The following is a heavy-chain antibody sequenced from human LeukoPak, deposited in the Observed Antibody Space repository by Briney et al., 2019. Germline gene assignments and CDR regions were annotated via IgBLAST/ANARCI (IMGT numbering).Heavy chain of an antibody. CDR2: IKQDESEK. J-gene: IGHJ3*02. V-gene: IGHV3-7*01. Sequence: PGGSLRLSCAASGFTFSTYWMSWVRQAPGKGLEWVANIKQDESEKYYVDSVKGRFTISRDNAKNTLYLQMNSLRAEDTAVYYCARLPDLYVAFDIWGQGTMVTVSS. CDR1: GFTFSTYW. D-gene: IGHD2-2*02. CDR3: ARLPDLYVAFDI.